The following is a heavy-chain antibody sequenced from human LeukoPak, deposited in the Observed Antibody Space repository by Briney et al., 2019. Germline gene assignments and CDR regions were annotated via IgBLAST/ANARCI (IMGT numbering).Heavy chain of an antibody. J-gene: IGHJ5*02. V-gene: IGHV6-1*01. CDR3: GRRPTPLDLFDP. CDR2: TYYRSTWYN. CDR1: GDSFSSNSVT. D-gene: IGHD2-15*01. Sequence: SQTLSLTCAISGDSFSSNSVTWNWIRQSPSRGLEWLGRTYYRSTWYNDYAVSVRGRITVNPDTSKNQFSLHLNSVTPEDTAVYYCGRRPTPLDLFDPWGQGILVTVSS.